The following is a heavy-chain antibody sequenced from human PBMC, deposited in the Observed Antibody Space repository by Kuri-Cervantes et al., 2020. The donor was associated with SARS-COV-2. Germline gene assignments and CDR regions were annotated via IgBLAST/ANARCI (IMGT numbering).Heavy chain of an antibody. CDR1: GYIFTSYY. Sequence: ASVKVSCKACGYIFTSYYMHWVRQAPGQGLEWMGIINPSGGSTSYAQKCQGRVTMTRDTSTSTVYMELSSLRSEDTAVYYCARGPDYDFWSGYYLGGMDVWGQGATGTVSS. J-gene: IGHJ6*02. D-gene: IGHD3-3*01. V-gene: IGHV1-46*01. CDR3: ARGPDYDFWSGYYLGGMDV. CDR2: INPSGGST.